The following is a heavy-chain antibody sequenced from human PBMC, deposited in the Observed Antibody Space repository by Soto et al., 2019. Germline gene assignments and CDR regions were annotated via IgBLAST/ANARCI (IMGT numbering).Heavy chain of an antibody. D-gene: IGHD5-12*01. J-gene: IGHJ3*02. CDR3: ARDQTKWLTDAFDI. Sequence: HVQLVQSGAEVKKPWASLKVSCKASGYTFISYGVIWVRQAPGQGLEWLGWISPYNGNTNYAQKFQGRITMTTDTSTSTVYMDLRSLRTDDTAVYYCARDQTKWLTDAFDIWGQGTMVVVSS. V-gene: IGHV1-18*01. CDR2: ISPYNGNT. CDR1: GYTFISYG.